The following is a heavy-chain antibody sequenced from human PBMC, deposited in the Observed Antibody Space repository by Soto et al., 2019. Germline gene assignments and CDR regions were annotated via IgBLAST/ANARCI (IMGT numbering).Heavy chain of an antibody. CDR3: ARIPTRYYDFWSGYTTYYFDY. V-gene: IGHV2-26*01. Sequence: SGPTLVNPTETLTLTCTVSGFSLSNARMGGSWIRQPPGKALEWLAHIFSNDEKSYSTSLKSRLTISKDTSKSQVVLTMTNMDPVDTATYYCARIPTRYYDFWSGYTTYYFDYWGQGTLVTVSS. J-gene: IGHJ4*02. CDR2: IFSNDEK. CDR1: GFSLSNARMG. D-gene: IGHD3-3*01.